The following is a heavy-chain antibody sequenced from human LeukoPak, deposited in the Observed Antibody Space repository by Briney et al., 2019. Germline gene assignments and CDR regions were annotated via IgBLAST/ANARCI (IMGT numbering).Heavy chain of an antibody. D-gene: IGHD3-22*01. J-gene: IGHJ4*02. CDR2: IRSKANSYAT. V-gene: IGHV3-73*01. CDR3: TRQGIDDSSAYYVY. CDR1: GFTFSGST. Sequence: GGSLRLSCAASGFTFSGSTMHWVRQASGKGLEWVGRIRSKANSYATAYAASVKGRFTISRDDSKNTAYLQMNSLKTEDTAVYYCTRQGIDDSSAYYVYWGQGTLVTVSS.